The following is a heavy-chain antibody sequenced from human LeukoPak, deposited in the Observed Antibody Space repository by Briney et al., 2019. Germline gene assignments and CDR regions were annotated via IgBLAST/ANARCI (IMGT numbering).Heavy chain of an antibody. CDR3: AGSSGWYYFDY. D-gene: IGHD6-19*01. V-gene: IGHV3-7*01. J-gene: IGHJ4*02. Sequence: GGSLRLSCAASGFTFTTYWMTWVRQAPGKGLEWVANIKQDGSEKYYVDSVKGRFTISRDNAKNSLYLQMNSLRAEDTAVYYCAGSSGWYYFDYWGQGTLVTVSS. CDR2: IKQDGSEK. CDR1: GFTFTTYW.